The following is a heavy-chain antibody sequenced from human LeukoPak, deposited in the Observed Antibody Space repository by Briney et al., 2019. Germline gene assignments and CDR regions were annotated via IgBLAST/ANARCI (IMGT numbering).Heavy chain of an antibody. V-gene: IGHV3-53*01. Sequence: GGSLRLSCAASGFTVSSNYMSWVRQAPGKGLEWVSVIYSGGSTYYADSVKGRFTISRDNSKNTLYLQMNSLRAEDTAVYYCASSRGYYGSGSYGAFDYWGQGTLVTVSS. J-gene: IGHJ4*02. CDR2: IYSGGST. CDR1: GFTVSSNY. CDR3: ASSRGYYGSGSYGAFDY. D-gene: IGHD3-10*01.